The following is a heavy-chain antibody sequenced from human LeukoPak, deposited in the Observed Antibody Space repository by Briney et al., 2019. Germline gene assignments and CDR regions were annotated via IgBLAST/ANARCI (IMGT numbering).Heavy chain of an antibody. CDR3: ARSFYSGRYYYYYMDV. V-gene: IGHV1-2*02. D-gene: IGHD1-26*01. J-gene: IGHJ6*03. CDR2: INPNSGGT. Sequence: WASVKVSCKASGYTFTGYYMHWVRQAPGQGLEWMGWINPNSGGTNYAQKFQGRVTMTRDTSISTAYMELSRLRSDDTAVYYCARSFYSGRYYYYYMDVWGKGTTVTVSS. CDR1: GYTFTGYY.